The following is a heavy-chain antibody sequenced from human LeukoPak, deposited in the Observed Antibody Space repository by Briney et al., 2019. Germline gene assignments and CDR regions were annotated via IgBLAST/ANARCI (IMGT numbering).Heavy chain of an antibody. D-gene: IGHD1-1*01. Sequence: ASVKVSCKASGYTFTSYYMHWVRQAPGQGLEWMGRINPNSGGTNYAQKFQGRVTMTRDTSTSTAYMELSRLRSDDTAVYYCARVSRLERNAFDIWGQGTMVTVSS. CDR2: INPNSGGT. CDR3: ARVSRLERNAFDI. V-gene: IGHV1-2*06. CDR1: GYTFTSYY. J-gene: IGHJ3*02.